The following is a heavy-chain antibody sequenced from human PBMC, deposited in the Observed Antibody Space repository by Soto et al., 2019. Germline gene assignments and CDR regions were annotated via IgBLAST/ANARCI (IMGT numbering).Heavy chain of an antibody. D-gene: IGHD6-13*01. V-gene: IGHV3-23*01. J-gene: IGHJ4*02. Sequence: GGSLRLSCTASGFTFSSHAMTWVRQAPGKGLEWVSGLSDSGDSIYYADSVKGRFTIYRDNSMNTLYLQMNTLRVEDTAVYYCAKVSSSWYAGFFDRWGQGTLVTVSS. CDR3: AKVSSSWYAGFFDR. CDR2: LSDSGDSI. CDR1: GFTFSSHA.